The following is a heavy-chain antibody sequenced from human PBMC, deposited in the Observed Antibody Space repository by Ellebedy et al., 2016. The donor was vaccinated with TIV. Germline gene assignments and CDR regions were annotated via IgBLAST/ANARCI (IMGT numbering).Heavy chain of an antibody. CDR3: TTDPSGYSYGYSDY. Sequence: PGGSLRLSCEASGFTFSNAWMSWVRQAPGKGLEWVGRIKSKTDGGTTDYAAPVKGRFTISRDDSKNTLYLQMNSLKTEDTAVYYCTTDPSGYSYGYSDYWGQGTLVTVSS. D-gene: IGHD5-18*01. J-gene: IGHJ4*02. V-gene: IGHV3-15*01. CDR1: GFTFSNAW. CDR2: IKSKTDGGTT.